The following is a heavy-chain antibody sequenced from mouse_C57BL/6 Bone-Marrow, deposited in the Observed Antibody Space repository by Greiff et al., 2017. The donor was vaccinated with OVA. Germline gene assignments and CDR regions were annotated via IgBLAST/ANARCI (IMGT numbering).Heavy chain of an antibody. CDR3: ARTGHYYGSPYWYFDV. V-gene: IGHV1-85*01. J-gene: IGHJ1*03. Sequence: VQLQQSGPELVKPGASVKLSCKASGYTFTSYDINWVKQRPGQGLEWIGWIYPRDGSTTYNEKFKGKATLTVDTSSSTAYMELHSLTSEDSAVYFCARTGHYYGSPYWYFDVWGTGTTVTVSS. D-gene: IGHD1-1*01. CDR2: IYPRDGST. CDR1: GYTFTSYD.